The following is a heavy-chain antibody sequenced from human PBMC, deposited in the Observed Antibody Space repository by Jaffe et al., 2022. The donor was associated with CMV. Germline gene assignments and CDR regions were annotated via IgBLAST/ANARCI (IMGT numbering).Heavy chain of an antibody. Sequence: QVHLQESGPGLVKPSETLSLTCTVSGGSISNYFWIWIRQPPGKGLEWIGYIYYSGTTNYNPSLKSRVTISLDTSKNQFSLKLNSVTAADTAVYYCARGDSSGFHGCFDPWGQGTLVTVSS. V-gene: IGHV4-59*01. J-gene: IGHJ5*02. CDR3: ARGDSSGFHGCFDP. CDR2: IYYSGTT. CDR1: GGSISNYF. D-gene: IGHD3-22*01.